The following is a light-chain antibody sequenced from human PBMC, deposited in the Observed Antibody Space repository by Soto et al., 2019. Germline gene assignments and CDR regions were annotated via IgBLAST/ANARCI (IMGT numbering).Light chain of an antibody. CDR1: SSNFGNNF. J-gene: IGLJ3*02. CDR3: AAWDSSLSIWM. Sequence: QSVLTQPPSVSAAPGQMVTISCSGGSSNFGNNFVSWYQHLPRTAPKLLIYENNKRPSGIPDRFSGSKSGTSAILGITGLQTGDEADYYCAAWDSSLSIWMFGGGTQLTVL. V-gene: IGLV1-51*02. CDR2: ENN.